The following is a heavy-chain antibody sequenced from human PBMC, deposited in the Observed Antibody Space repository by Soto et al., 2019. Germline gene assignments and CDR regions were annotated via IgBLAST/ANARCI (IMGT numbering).Heavy chain of an antibody. CDR1: DGSISSSSYY. Sequence: SETLSLTCTVSDGSISSSSYYWGWIRQPPGKGLEWIGSIYYSGSTYYNPSLKSRVTISIDTSKNQFSLKLSSVTAADTAVYYCARVPDYWGQGILVTVSS. CDR3: ARVPDY. V-gene: IGHV4-39*07. J-gene: IGHJ4*02. CDR2: IYYSGST. D-gene: IGHD2-2*01.